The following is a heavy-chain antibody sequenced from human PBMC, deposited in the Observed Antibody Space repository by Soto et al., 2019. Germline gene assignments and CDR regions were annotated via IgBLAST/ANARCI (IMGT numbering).Heavy chain of an antibody. J-gene: IGHJ4*02. D-gene: IGHD3-22*01. CDR2: INPSDDAT. Sequence: ASVKVSCKASGYTFTRYYMHWVRQAPGQGLEWMRIINPSDDATSYAEKFQGRLTMTKDTSTSTVYMEMSSLRSEDTAVYYCARDLTRGGDYYDRSGYYLDYWGQGTLVTVSS. CDR3: ARDLTRGGDYYDRSGYYLDY. V-gene: IGHV1-46*01. CDR1: GYTFTRYY.